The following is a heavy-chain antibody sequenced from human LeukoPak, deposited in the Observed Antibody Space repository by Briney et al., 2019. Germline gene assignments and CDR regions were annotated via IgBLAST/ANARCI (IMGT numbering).Heavy chain of an antibody. D-gene: IGHD2-2*01. CDR1: GFTFSSYG. J-gene: IGHJ4*02. V-gene: IGHV3-23*01. CDR2: ISGSGGST. CDR3: AKSGDWGFIVVVPAAPYYFDY. Sequence: GGSLRLSCAASGFTFSSYGMSWVRQAPGKGLEWVSAISGSGGSTYYADSVKGRFTISRDNSKNTLYLQMNSLRAEDTAVYYCAKSGDWGFIVVVPAAPYYFDYWGQGTLVTVSS.